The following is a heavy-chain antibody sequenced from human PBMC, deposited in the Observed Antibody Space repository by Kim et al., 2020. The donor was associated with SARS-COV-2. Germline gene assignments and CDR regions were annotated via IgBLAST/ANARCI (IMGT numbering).Heavy chain of an antibody. J-gene: IGHJ4*02. V-gene: IGHV1-3*01. Sequence: ASVKVSCKASGYTFTSYAMHWVRQAPGQRLEWMGWINAGNGNTKYSQKFQGRITITRDTSASTAYMELSSLRSEDTAVYYCARGITMVRGSSYWGQGTLVTVSS. CDR2: INAGNGNT. CDR3: ARGITMVRGSSY. CDR1: GYTFTSYA. D-gene: IGHD3-10*01.